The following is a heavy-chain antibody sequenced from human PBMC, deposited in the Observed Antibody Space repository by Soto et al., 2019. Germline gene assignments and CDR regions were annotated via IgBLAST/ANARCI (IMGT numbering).Heavy chain of an antibody. D-gene: IGHD3-10*01. J-gene: IGHJ4*02. CDR3: AIRFTMVRGVIIRVDAY. CDR2: IYYSGST. V-gene: IGHV4-39*01. CDR1: GGSISSSSYY. Sequence: SETLSLTCTVSGGSISSSSYYWGWIRQPPGKGLEWIGSIYYSGSTYYNPSLKSRVTISVDTSKNQFSLKLSSVTAADTAVYYCAIRFTMVRGVIIRVDAYWGQGTLVTVSS.